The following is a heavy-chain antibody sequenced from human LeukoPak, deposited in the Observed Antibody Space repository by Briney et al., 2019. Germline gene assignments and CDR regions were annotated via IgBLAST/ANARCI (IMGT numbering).Heavy chain of an antibody. CDR3: ATSKSYCSSTSCYVWFDP. CDR1: GYTLTELS. V-gene: IGHV1-24*01. D-gene: IGHD2-2*01. J-gene: IGHJ5*02. Sequence: ASVKVSCKVSGYTLTELSMHWVRQAPGKGLAWMGGFDPEDGETIYAQKFQGRVTMTEDTSTDTAYMELSSLRSEDTAVYYCATSKSYCSSTSCYVWFDPWGQGALVTVSS. CDR2: FDPEDGET.